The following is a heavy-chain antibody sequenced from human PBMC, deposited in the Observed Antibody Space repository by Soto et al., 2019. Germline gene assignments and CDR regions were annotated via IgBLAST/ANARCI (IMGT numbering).Heavy chain of an antibody. J-gene: IGHJ4*02. CDR3: VKDILSGYYYSGLTY. V-gene: IGHV3-64D*08. D-gene: IGHD3-9*01. Sequence: PGGSLRLSCAASGFTFDDYGMSWVRQAPGKGLECVSAISGSGGSTYYADSVKGRFTISRDNSKNTLYLQMSSLRAEDTAVYYCVKDILSGYYYSGLTYWGQGTLVTVSS. CDR2: ISGSGGST. CDR1: GFTFDDYG.